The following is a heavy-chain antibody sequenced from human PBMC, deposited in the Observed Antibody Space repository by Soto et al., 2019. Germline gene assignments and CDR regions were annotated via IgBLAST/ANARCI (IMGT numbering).Heavy chain of an antibody. J-gene: IGHJ4*02. CDR3: AKDRGYCTNGVCYDEQDY. D-gene: IGHD2-8*01. CDR1: GFTFSSYG. CDR2: ISYDGSNK. V-gene: IGHV3-30*18. Sequence: GGSLRLSCAASGFTFSSYGMHWVLQAPCKGLEWVAVISYDGSNKYYADSVKGRFTISRDNSKNTLYLQMNSLRAEDTAVYYCAKDRGYCTNGVCYDEQDYWGQGT.